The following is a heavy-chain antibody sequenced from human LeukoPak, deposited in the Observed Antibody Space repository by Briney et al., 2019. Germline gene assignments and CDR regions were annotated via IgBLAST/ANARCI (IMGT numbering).Heavy chain of an antibody. D-gene: IGHD3-16*01. CDR1: GYSFSNHW. CDR2: IYPGDSDT. J-gene: IGHJ4*02. V-gene: IGHV5-51*01. CDR3: ARELFGSYGQLLSFDR. Sequence: GESLKISCKWAGYSFSNHWIWWGRQMPGKVLKFMGVIYPGDSDTRYSPSFKGQVTMSVDKSIDTASMQWSSLKASDSAIYSCARELFGSYGQLLSFDRWGPGTQVTVSS.